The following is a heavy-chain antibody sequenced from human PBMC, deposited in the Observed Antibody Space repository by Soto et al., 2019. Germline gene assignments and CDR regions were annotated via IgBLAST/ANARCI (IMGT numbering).Heavy chain of an antibody. Sequence: QVQLQQWGAGLLKPSETLSLTCAVYGGSFSGYYWSWIRQPPGKGLEWIGEINHSGNTNYNPSLKSRLTKSVETSKNQCFRKLSNVTAADTAVYYCARGIRYCNSTSCPSWGQGTLVTVSS. V-gene: IGHV4-34*01. CDR1: GGSFSGYY. J-gene: IGHJ1*01. CDR3: ARGIRYCNSTSCPS. CDR2: INHSGNT. D-gene: IGHD2-2*01.